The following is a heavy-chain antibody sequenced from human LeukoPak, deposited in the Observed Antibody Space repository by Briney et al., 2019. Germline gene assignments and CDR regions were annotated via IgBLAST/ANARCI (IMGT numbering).Heavy chain of an antibody. Sequence: GSLRLSCAASGFTFSSYGMHWVRQAPGKGLEWVAVISYDGSNKYYADSVKGRFTISRDNSKNTLYLQMNSLRAEDTAVYYCAKGFFAGRWLVSSYNYGRDVWGQGTRVTVPS. CDR2: ISYDGSNK. CDR1: GFTFSSYG. J-gene: IGHJ6*02. V-gene: IGHV3-30*18. CDR3: AKGFFAGRWLVSSYNYGRDV. D-gene: IGHD6-19*01.